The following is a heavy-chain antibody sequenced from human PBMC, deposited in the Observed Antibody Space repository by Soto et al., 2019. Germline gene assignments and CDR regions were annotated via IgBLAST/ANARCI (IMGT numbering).Heavy chain of an antibody. CDR2: IYYSGST. CDR3: ARVRVIRMNWFDP. CDR1: GGSISSGGYY. D-gene: IGHD3-16*02. J-gene: IGHJ5*02. Sequence: SETLSLTCTVSGGSISSGGYYWSWIRQHPGKGLEWIGYIYYSGSTYYNPSLKSRVTISVDTSKNQFSLKLSSVTAADTAVYYCARVRVIRMNWFDPWGQGTLVTVSS. V-gene: IGHV4-31*03.